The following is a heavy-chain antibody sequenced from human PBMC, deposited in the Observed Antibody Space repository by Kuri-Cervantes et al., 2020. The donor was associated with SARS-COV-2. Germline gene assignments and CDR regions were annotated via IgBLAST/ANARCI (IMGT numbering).Heavy chain of an antibody. CDR1: GFTFSYYY. CDR3: ARGRQQLPWNFDY. V-gene: IGHV3-11*06. D-gene: IGHD6-13*01. Sequence: GESLKISCAASGFTFSYYYMTWIRQAPGKGLEWVSYISNSGSYTNYADSVKGRFTISRDNAKKSLYLQMSSLRGDDTAVYYCARGRQQLPWNFDYWGQGILVTGSS. J-gene: IGHJ4*02. CDR2: ISNSGSYT.